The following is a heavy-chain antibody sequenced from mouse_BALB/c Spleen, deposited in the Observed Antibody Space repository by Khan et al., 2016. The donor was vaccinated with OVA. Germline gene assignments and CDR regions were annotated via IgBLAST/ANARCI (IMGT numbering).Heavy chain of an antibody. CDR1: GFNIKDYY. CDR3: ARSGDFAWFAY. CDR2: IDPENGET. V-gene: IGHV14-1*02. Sequence: VQLKQSGAELVRPGALVKLSCKASGFNIKDYYMHWVKQRPEQGLEWIGWIDPENGETVYDPKFQGKANITADTSSNTAYLQLSSLTSEDTAVYYCARSGDFAWFAYWGQGTLVTVSA. J-gene: IGHJ3*01.